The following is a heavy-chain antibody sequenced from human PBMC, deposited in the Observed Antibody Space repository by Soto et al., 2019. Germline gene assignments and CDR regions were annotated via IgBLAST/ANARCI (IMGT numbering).Heavy chain of an antibody. CDR1: GGTFSSYA. Sequence: GASVKVSCKASGGTFSSYAISWVRQAPGQGLEWMGWISAYNGNTNYAQKLQGRVTMTTDTSTSTAYMELRSLRSDDTAVYYCARMDSSGYYLEAFDIWGQGTMVTVSS. V-gene: IGHV1-18*01. CDR2: ISAYNGNT. CDR3: ARMDSSGYYLEAFDI. J-gene: IGHJ3*02. D-gene: IGHD3-22*01.